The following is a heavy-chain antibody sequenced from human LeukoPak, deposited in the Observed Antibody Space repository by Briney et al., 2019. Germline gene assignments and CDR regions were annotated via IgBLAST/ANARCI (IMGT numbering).Heavy chain of an antibody. CDR3: TKETFSGSYYRFFY. Sequence: GGSLRLSCAASGFTFSSYWMNWARQASGKGLEWVGRIRSKANSYATAYAASVKGRFTISRDDSKNTAYLQMNSLKTEDTAVYYCTKETFSGSYYRFFYWGQGTLVTVSS. D-gene: IGHD1-26*01. CDR2: IRSKANSYAT. CDR1: GFTFSSYW. V-gene: IGHV3-73*01. J-gene: IGHJ4*02.